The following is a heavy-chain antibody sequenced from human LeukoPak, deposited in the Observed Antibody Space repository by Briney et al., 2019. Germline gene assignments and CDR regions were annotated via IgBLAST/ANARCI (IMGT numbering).Heavy chain of an antibody. CDR2: IYYSGST. V-gene: IGHV4-59*08. J-gene: IGHJ3*02. CDR3: ARRFRRSVPHYYGSGTGNDAFDI. Sequence: PSETLSLTCTASGGSISSHYWSWIRQPPGKGLEWVGYIYYSGSTNYNPSLKSRVTISVDTSKNQFSLKLSSVTAADTAVYYCARRFRRSVPHYYGSGTGNDAFDIWGQGTMVTVSS. CDR1: GGSISSHY. D-gene: IGHD3-10*01.